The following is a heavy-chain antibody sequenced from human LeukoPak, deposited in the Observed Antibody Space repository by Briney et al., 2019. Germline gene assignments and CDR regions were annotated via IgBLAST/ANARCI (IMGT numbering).Heavy chain of an antibody. V-gene: IGHV4-59*01. CDR2: IYYSGST. CDR3: ARGRLKWFGELSFVY. D-gene: IGHD3-10*01. J-gene: IGHJ4*02. Sequence: PSETLSLTCTVSGGSISSYYWSWIRQPPGKGLEWIGYIYYSGSTNYNPSLKSRLTISVDTSKNQFSLKLSSVTAADTAVYYCARGRLKWFGELSFVYWGQGTLVTVSS. CDR1: GGSISSYY.